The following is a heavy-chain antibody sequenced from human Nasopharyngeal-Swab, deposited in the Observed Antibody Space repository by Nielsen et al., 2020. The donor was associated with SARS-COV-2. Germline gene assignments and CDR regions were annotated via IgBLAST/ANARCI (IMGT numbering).Heavy chain of an antibody. CDR3: AKVLGDSSWYSQYYYYYMDV. D-gene: IGHD6-13*01. CDR1: GFTFSSYA. CDR2: ISGSGGST. Sequence: GESLKISCAASGFTFSSYAMSWVRQAPGKGLEWVSAISGSGGSTYYADSVKGRFTISRDNSKNTLYLQMNSLRAEDTAVYYCAKVLGDSSWYSQYYYYYMDVWGEGATVTVSS. J-gene: IGHJ6*03. V-gene: IGHV3-23*01.